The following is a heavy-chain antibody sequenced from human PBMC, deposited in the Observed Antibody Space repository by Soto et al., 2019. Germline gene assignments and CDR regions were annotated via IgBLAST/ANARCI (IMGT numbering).Heavy chain of an antibody. Sequence: SETLSLTCTVSGGSISSYYWSWIRQPAGKGLEWIGRIYTSGSTNYNPSLKSRVTMSVDTSKNQFSLKLSSVTAADTAVYYCARDRNGPRYSSGWYWFDPWGQGTLVTV. CDR3: ARDRNGPRYSSGWYWFDP. V-gene: IGHV4-4*07. CDR2: IYTSGST. J-gene: IGHJ5*02. CDR1: GGSISSYY. D-gene: IGHD6-19*01.